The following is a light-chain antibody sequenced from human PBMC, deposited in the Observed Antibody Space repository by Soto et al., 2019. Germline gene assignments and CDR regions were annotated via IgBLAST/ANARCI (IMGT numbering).Light chain of an antibody. Sequence: DIQMTQSPSSLSAFVGVRVTITCRASQSITNYLNWYQQKPGKAPKLLIYAASRLQSGVPSRFSGSGSGTDFTLTFSSLQPEDSATYYCQQSYSTPRTFGQGTKVEIK. V-gene: IGKV1-39*01. CDR1: QSITNY. J-gene: IGKJ1*01. CDR2: AAS. CDR3: QQSYSTPRT.